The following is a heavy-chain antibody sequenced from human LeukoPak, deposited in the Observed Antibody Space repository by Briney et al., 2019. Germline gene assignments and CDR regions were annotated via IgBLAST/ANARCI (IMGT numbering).Heavy chain of an antibody. V-gene: IGHV3-30-3*01. CDR1: GFTFSSYA. Sequence: PGGSLRLSCAASGFTFSSYAMHWVRQAPGKELEWVAVISYDGSNKYYADSVKGRFTISRDNSKNTLYLQMNSLRAEDTAVYYCARDRGHDYGDRAFDYWGQGTLVTVSS. CDR3: ARDRGHDYGDRAFDY. J-gene: IGHJ4*02. D-gene: IGHD4-17*01. CDR2: ISYDGSNK.